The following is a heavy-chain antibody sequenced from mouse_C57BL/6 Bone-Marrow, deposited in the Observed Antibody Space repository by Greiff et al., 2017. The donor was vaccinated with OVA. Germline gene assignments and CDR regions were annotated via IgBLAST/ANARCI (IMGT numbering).Heavy chain of an antibody. CDR2: ISGGGGNT. Sequence: EVKLVESGGGLVKPGGSLKLSCAASGFTFSSYTMSWVRQTPEKRLEWVATISGGGGNTYYPDSVKGRFTISRDNAKNTLYLQMSSLRSEDTALYNCARPLIITTVVATRYFDVWGTGTTVTVSS. CDR3: ARPLIITTVVATRYFDV. D-gene: IGHD1-1*01. CDR1: GFTFSSYT. V-gene: IGHV5-9*01. J-gene: IGHJ1*03.